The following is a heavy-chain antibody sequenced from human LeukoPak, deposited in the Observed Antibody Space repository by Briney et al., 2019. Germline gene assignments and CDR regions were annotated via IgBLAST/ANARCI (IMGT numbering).Heavy chain of an antibody. V-gene: IGHV1-18*01. J-gene: IGHJ4*02. Sequence: VASVKVSCKASGYTFTNYGISWARQAPGQGLQWMGWISAKNGNTKYAEKFQGRGTMTTDTSTNTAYMELRSLRSDDTAVYYCARDRQDYYDSSGYFDNWGQGTLVTVSS. D-gene: IGHD3-22*01. CDR3: ARDRQDYYDSSGYFDN. CDR1: GYTFTNYG. CDR2: ISAKNGNT.